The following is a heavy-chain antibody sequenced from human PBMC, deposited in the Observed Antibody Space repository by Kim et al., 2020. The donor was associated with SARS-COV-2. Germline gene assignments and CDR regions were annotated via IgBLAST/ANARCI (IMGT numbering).Heavy chain of an antibody. CDR2: IYYSGST. V-gene: IGHV4-31*03. Sequence: SETPSLTCTVSGGSISSGGYYWSWIRQHPGKGLEWIGYIYYSGSTYYNPSLKSRVTISVDTSKNQFSLKLSSVTAADTAVYYCARAVITMIVVVNAFDYWGQGTLVTVSS. J-gene: IGHJ4*02. CDR3: ARAVITMIVVVNAFDY. CDR1: GGSISSGGYY. D-gene: IGHD3-22*01.